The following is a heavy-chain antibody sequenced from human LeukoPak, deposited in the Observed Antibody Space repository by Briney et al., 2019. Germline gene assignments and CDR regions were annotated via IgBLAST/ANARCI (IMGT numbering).Heavy chain of an antibody. Sequence: SETLSLTCTVSGGSICSSSYYWGWIRQPPGKGLEWIGSCYYSGSTYYIPSLHSRHTQSVDTSKYQFSLNLSSGHAPVTAGYYCASRNFGVVTDWGQGTLVSVSS. CDR3: ASRNFGVVTD. D-gene: IGHD3-3*01. CDR1: GGSICSSSYY. V-gene: IGHV4-39*07. CDR2: CYYSGST. J-gene: IGHJ4*02.